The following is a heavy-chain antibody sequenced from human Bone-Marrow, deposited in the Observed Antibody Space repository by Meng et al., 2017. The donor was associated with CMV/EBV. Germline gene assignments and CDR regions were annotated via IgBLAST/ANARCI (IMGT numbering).Heavy chain of an antibody. CDR2: MNPNSGNT. Sequence: ASVKVSCKASGYTFTSYDINWVRQATGQGLEWMGWMNPNSGNTGYAQKFQGRVTMTRNTSISTAYMELSSLRSEDTAMYFCAREGYSYGQYWFDYWGQGTLVTVSS. D-gene: IGHD5-18*01. J-gene: IGHJ4*02. V-gene: IGHV1-8*01. CDR3: AREGYSYGQYWFDY. CDR1: GYTFTSYD.